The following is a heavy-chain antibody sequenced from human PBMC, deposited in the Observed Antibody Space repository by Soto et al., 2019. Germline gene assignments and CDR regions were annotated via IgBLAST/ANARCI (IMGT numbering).Heavy chain of an antibody. CDR3: ARGRGGPQGYFDY. J-gene: IGHJ4*02. CDR1: GFTVSSNY. CDR2: IYSGGST. D-gene: IGHD2-15*01. V-gene: IGHV3-53*01. Sequence: GGSLRLSCAASGFTVSSNYMSWVRQAPGKGLEWVSVIYSGGSTYYADSVKGRFTISRDNSKNTLYLQMNSLRAEDTAVYYCARGRGGPQGYFDYWGQGTLVTVSS.